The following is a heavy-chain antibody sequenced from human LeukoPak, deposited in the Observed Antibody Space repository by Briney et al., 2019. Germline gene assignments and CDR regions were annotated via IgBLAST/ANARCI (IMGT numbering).Heavy chain of an antibody. Sequence: ASVKVSCKASGYTFTSYDINWVRQAPGQGLEWMGWSNTNRGGGKIAQKFQGRVTMTRDTSTNTAYMDLKSLTSDDTAVYYCARAERFDPWGQGTLVTVSS. CDR3: ARAERFDP. CDR1: GYTFTSYD. J-gene: IGHJ5*02. CDR2: SNTNRGGG. V-gene: IGHV1-2*02.